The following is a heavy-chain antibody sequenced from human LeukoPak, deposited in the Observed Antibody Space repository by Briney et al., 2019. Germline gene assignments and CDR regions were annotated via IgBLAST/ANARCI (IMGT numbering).Heavy chain of an antibody. CDR1: GFTFDDYA. CDR2: ISWNSGSI. V-gene: IGHV3-9*01. CDR3: AKVYGDPSTPYYFDY. D-gene: IGHD4-17*01. J-gene: IGHJ4*02. Sequence: GGSLRLSCAASGFTFDDYAIHWVRHAPGKGLEWVSGISWNSGSIVYADSVKGRFTISRDNAKNSLYLQMDSLRAEDTALYYCAKVYGDPSTPYYFDYWGQGTLVTVSS.